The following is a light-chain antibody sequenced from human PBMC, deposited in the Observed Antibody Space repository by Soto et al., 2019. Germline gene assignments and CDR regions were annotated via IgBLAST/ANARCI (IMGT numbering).Light chain of an antibody. Sequence: QAVVTQPPSASGTPGQRVTISCSGSSSNIGSNTVNWYQQLPGTAPKLLIYSNNQRPSRVPDRFSGSKSGTSASLAISGLQSEDEADYYCAAWDDSLNGLVFGGGTKVTVL. CDR2: SNN. J-gene: IGLJ2*01. CDR3: AAWDDSLNGLV. V-gene: IGLV1-44*01. CDR1: SSNIGSNT.